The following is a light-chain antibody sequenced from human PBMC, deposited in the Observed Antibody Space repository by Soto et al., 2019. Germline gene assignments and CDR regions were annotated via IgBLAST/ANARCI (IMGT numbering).Light chain of an antibody. V-gene: IGKV3-20*01. CDR3: QQYGSSPRK. J-gene: IGKJ1*01. CDR1: QSVSSSY. Sequence: EIVLTQSPGTLSLSPGERATLSCRASQSVSSSYLAWYQQKPGQAPRLLIYGASNRATGITDRFSGSGSGTDFNLTISRLEPEDCAVYYCQQYGSSPRKFGQGTKVEIK. CDR2: GAS.